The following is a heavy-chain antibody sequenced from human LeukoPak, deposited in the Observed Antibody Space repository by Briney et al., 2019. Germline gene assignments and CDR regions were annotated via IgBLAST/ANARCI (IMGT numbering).Heavy chain of an antibody. CDR3: ARQGGGIRGARSGHDY. V-gene: IGHV4-39*01. D-gene: IGHD3-10*01. CDR2: IYYSGST. J-gene: IGHJ4*02. Sequence: SETLSLTCTVSGGSISSSSYYWGWIRQPPGKGLEWIGSIYYSGSTYYNPSLKSRVTISVDTSKNQFSLKLSSVTAADTAVYYCARQGGGIRGARSGHDYWGQGTLVTVSS. CDR1: GGSISSSSYY.